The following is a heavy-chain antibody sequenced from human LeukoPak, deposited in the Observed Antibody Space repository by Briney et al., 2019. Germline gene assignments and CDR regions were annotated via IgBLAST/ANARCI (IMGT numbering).Heavy chain of an antibody. CDR1: GGSFSGYY. Sequence: SETLPLTCAVYGGSFSGYYWSWIRQPPGKGLEWIGEINHSGGTNYNPSLKSRVTISVDTSKNQFSLELTSVTAADTAVYYCARRNDYGDYEPSDYWGQGTLVTVSS. D-gene: IGHD4-17*01. CDR2: INHSGGT. CDR3: ARRNDYGDYEPSDY. V-gene: IGHV4-34*01. J-gene: IGHJ4*02.